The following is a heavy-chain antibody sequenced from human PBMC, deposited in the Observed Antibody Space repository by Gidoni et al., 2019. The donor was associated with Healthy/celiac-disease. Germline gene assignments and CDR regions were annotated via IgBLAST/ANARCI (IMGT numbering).Heavy chain of an antibody. J-gene: IGHJ3*02. CDR2: INHSGST. Sequence: QVQLQQWGAGLLKPSETLSLPCPVYGGSFSGYYWSWIRQPPGKGREWIGEINHSGSTNYNPSRKSRVTRSVDTSKNQFSLKLSSVTAADTAVYYCARDRTTVTTRVWVAFDIWGQGTMVTVSS. V-gene: IGHV4-34*01. CDR1: GGSFSGYY. CDR3: ARDRTTVTTRVWVAFDI. D-gene: IGHD4-17*01.